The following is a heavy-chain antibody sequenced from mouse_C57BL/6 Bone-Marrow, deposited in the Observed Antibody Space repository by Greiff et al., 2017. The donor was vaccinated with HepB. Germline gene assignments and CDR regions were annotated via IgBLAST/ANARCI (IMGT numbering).Heavy chain of an antibody. Sequence: EVKLVESGGGLVQPGGSLKLSCAASGFTFSDYYMYWVRQTPEKRLEWVAYISNGGGSTYYPDTVKGRFTITRDNAKNTLYLQMSRLKSEDTAMYYCERQGSTVVAYKDWYFDVWGTGTTVTVSS. CDR3: ERQGSTVVAYKDWYFDV. CDR2: ISNGGGST. J-gene: IGHJ1*03. D-gene: IGHD1-1*01. CDR1: GFTFSDYY. V-gene: IGHV5-12*01.